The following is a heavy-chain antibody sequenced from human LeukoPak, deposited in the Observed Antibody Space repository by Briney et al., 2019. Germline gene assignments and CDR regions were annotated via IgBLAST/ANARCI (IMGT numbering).Heavy chain of an antibody. D-gene: IGHD3-9*01. CDR2: IYYSGST. V-gene: IGHV4-30-4*01. Sequence: LSQTLSLTCTVSGGSISSGDYYWSWIRQPPGKGLEWIGYIYYSGSTYYNPSLKSRVTISVDTSKNQFSLKLSSVTAADTAVYYCARGSADFDWLLYFDYWGQGTLVTVSS. J-gene: IGHJ4*02. CDR1: GGSISSGDYY. CDR3: ARGSADFDWLLYFDY.